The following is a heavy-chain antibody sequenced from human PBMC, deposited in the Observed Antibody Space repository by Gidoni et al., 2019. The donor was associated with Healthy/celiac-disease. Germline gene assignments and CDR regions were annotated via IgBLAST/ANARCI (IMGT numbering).Heavy chain of an antibody. CDR2: VSSSGITI. J-gene: IGHJ4*02. CDR1: GFSFCDYY. CDR3: ARESVPREDLGYFDY. V-gene: IGHV3-11*01. Sequence: VQLVESGGGLVKPGGSLRLSFAAPGFSFCDYYMRWIRQARGKGLEWVSYVSSSGITIDYADTVKGGFTISRDNAKNSLYLKMNSLRAEDTAVYYCARESVPREDLGYFDYWGQGTLVTVSS. D-gene: IGHD3-16*01.